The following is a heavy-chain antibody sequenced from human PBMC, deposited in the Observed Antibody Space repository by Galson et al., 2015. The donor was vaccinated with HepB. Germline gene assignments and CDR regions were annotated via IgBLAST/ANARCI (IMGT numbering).Heavy chain of an antibody. J-gene: IGHJ6*02. Sequence: SVKVSCKASGGTFSNFSISWVRQAPGQGLEWMGGITPMYGTVNYAQKFQGRVTITADESTSAAYMELSSLRSGDTAVYYCARGLYRPVAGILYYYGMDVWGQGTTVIVSS. V-gene: IGHV1-69*13. CDR1: GGTFSNFS. CDR2: ITPMYGTV. D-gene: IGHD6-19*01. CDR3: ARGLYRPVAGILYYYGMDV.